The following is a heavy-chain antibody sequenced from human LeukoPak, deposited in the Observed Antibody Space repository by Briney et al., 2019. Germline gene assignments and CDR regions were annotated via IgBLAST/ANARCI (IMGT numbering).Heavy chain of an antibody. J-gene: IGHJ4*02. CDR2: IYYSGST. Sequence: SETLSLTCTVSGGSISRSNYYWGWIRQPPGKGLEWLGNIYYSGSTYYNPSLKSPVTISVDMSKNQFSLKLSSVTAADTAVYYCARLSSSWPNQFDYWGQGTPVTVSS. D-gene: IGHD2-2*01. V-gene: IGHV4-39*01. CDR1: GGSISRSNYY. CDR3: ARLSSSWPNQFDY.